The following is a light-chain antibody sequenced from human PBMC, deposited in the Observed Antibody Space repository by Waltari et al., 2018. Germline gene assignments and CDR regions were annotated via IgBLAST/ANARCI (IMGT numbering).Light chain of an antibody. CDR2: DKN. CDR1: SLRSYY. CDR3: HSRDASGVAGS. Sequence: SSELTQDPAVSVAMGQTVRITCQGDSLRSYYARWYQQRPGKAPILVIYDKNNRPSGVPDRFSGFSSHNTGSLTITGAQAEDEASYYCHSRDASGVAGSFGGGTKLTVL. J-gene: IGLJ2*01. V-gene: IGLV3-19*01.